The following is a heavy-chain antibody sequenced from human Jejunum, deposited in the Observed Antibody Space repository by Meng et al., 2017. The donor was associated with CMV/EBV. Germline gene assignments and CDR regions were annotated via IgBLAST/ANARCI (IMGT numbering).Heavy chain of an antibody. Sequence: SGFTFSNYAMSWVRQAPGKGLEWVSAISGSGGSTFYADSVKGRFTISRDNSKNTLYLQMDSLRAEDTAIYYCAKVPGSGYYGIDYWGQGTLVTVSS. CDR2: ISGSGGST. CDR1: GFTFSNYA. D-gene: IGHD3-22*01. J-gene: IGHJ4*02. V-gene: IGHV3-23*01. CDR3: AKVPGSGYYGIDY.